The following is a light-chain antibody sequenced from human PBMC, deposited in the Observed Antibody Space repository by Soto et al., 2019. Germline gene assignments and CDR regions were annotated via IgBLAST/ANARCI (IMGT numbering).Light chain of an antibody. CDR2: NNN. V-gene: IGLV1-44*01. J-gene: IGLJ1*01. CDR3: AAWDDSLDGPI. Sequence: QPVLTQPPSASGTPGQRVIISCSGSSSNIGSNSVNWYQQLPGTAPKLLIYNNNQRPSGVPDRFSGSKSGTSASLGISGLQSEDESDYYCAAWDDSLDGPIFGTGTKVTVL. CDR1: SSNIGSNS.